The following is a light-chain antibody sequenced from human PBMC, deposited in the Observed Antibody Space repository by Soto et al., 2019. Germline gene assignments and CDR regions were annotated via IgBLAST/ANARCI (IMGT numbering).Light chain of an antibody. CDR3: RQRYDRHKIT. J-gene: IGKJ5*01. CDR1: QSLSSY. CDR2: AAS. V-gene: IGKV3-11*01. Sequence: EIVLTQSPATLSLSPGDRATLSCRASQSLSSYLAWYQQKPGQAPRLLIYAASDRATGIPARFSGSGSGTDVTLTTSSREPEDVGISYCRQRYDRHKITFGRGTRL.